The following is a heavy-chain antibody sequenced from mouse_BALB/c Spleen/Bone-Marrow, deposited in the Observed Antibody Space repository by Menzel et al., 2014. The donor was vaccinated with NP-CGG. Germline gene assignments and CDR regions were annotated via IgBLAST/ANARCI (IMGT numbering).Heavy chain of an antibody. CDR2: IYPGDGDT. J-gene: IGHJ2*01. CDR1: GYAFSSYW. D-gene: IGHD2-1*01. Sequence: QVQLQQSGAELVRPGSSVKISCKASGYAFSSYWMNWVKQRPGQGLEWIGQIYPGDGDTNYSGKFEGKATLTADESSSTAYMQLSSLTSGDSAVYFCAFGNYDFDYWGQGTTLTVSS. CDR3: AFGNYDFDY. V-gene: IGHV1-80*01.